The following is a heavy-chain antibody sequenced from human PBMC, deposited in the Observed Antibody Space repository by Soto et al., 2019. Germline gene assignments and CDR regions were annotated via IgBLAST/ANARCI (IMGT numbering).Heavy chain of an antibody. V-gene: IGHV1-69*01. CDR3: AEGRGGVVISSYYYGMDF. Sequence: QVQLVQSGAEVKKPGSSVKVSCKASGGTFSSYAISWVRQAPGQGLEWMGGIIPIFGTANYAQKFQGRVTITADESTSTAYMERSSLRSEDTAVYYWAEGRGGVVISSYYYGMDFWGQGTTVTVSS. CDR1: GGTFSSYA. D-gene: IGHD3-3*01. CDR2: IIPIFGTA. J-gene: IGHJ6*02.